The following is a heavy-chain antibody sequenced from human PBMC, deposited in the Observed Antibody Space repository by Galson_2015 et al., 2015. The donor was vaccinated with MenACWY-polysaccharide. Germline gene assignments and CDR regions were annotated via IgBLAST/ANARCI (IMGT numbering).Heavy chain of an antibody. V-gene: IGHV4-59*01. Sequence: SETLSLTCTVSGGSISSYRWTWIRQPPGKGLEWIGYIHYSGSTKKNPSLESRVTISVDTSKNRFSLNLNSVTAADTAVYYCAGLEAGSPFGWFDPWGQGALVTVSS. D-gene: IGHD6-19*01. CDR1: GGSISSYR. CDR3: AGLEAGSPFGWFDP. CDR2: IHYSGST. J-gene: IGHJ5*02.